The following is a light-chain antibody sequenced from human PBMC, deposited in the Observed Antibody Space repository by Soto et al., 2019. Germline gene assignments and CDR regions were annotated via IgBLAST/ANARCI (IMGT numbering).Light chain of an antibody. V-gene: IGKV3-11*01. CDR1: QSVRSY. CDR2: GAS. J-gene: IGKJ4*01. Sequence: EIVLTQSPATLSLSPGERATLSCRASQSVRSYLAWYRQKPGQAPRLLIYGASNRATGIPARFSGSGSGTDFTLTISSLEPEDFAVYYCQQRSNWPLLTFGGGTKVDIK. CDR3: QQRSNWPLLT.